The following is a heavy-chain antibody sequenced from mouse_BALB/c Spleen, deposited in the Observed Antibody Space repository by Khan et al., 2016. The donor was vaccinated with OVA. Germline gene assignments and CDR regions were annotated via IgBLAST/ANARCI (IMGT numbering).Heavy chain of an antibody. J-gene: IGHJ3*01. CDR2: ISSGTNTI. Sequence: EVELVESGGGLVQPGGSRKLSCAASGFTFSNFGMHWVRQAPEKGLEWVAYISSGTNTIYYADSVKGRFTISRDNPENTLFLQMTSLRSEDKAIYYCTRGHKTSAWFAYWGQGTLVTVSA. CDR1: GFTFSNFG. CDR3: TRGHKTSAWFAY. V-gene: IGHV5-17*02.